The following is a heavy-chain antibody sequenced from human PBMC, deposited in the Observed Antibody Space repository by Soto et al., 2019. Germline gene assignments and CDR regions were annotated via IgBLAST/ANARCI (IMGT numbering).Heavy chain of an antibody. CDR3: ARLPLPWGWFDP. D-gene: IGHD3-16*01. V-gene: IGHV3-11*01. CDR2: ISGSGRTI. Sequence: QVQLVESGGGLVKPGGSLRLSCAASGIVFSDYMSWVRQAPGKGLEWLSYISGSGRTIYSADSVKVRFTISRDNATNSLYLQMNNVRTEDTAVYYWARLPLPWGWFDPWGQGTLVTVSS. CDR1: GIVFSDY. J-gene: IGHJ5*02.